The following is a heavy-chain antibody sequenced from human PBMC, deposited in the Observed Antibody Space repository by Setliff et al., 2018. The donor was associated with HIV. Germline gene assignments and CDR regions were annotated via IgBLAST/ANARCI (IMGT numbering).Heavy chain of an antibody. V-gene: IGHV1-46*04. J-gene: IGHJ4*02. CDR1: GYVFTTYY. CDR3: ARGGRLDGTSSFYYPLQF. D-gene: IGHD3-22*01. CDR2: INPSGGAT. Sequence: ASVKVSCKASGYVFTTYYIHWVRQTPGQGLEWMGIINPSGGATTSARKLQGRVTMTKDKSTTTVHMELSSLKSEDTAVYYCARGGRLDGTSSFYYPLQFWGQGTLVTVSS.